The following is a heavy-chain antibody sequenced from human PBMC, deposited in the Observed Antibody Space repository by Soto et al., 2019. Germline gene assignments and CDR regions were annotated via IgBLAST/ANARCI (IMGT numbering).Heavy chain of an antibody. CDR3: ARGVSRVPPREXGPDPRANYYYYYGMDV. V-gene: IGHV4-34*01. Sequence: LSLTCAVYGGSFSGYYWSWIRQPPGKGLEWIGEINHSGSTNYNPSLKSRVTISVDTSKNQFSLKLSSVTAADTAVYYCARGVSRVPPREXGPDPRANYYYYYGMDVWGQGTTVTVSS. J-gene: IGHJ6*02. D-gene: IGHD1-26*01. CDR1: GGSFSGYY. CDR2: INHSGST.